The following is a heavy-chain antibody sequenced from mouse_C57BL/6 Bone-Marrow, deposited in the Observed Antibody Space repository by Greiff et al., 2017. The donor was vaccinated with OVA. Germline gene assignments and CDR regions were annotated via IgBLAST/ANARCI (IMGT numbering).Heavy chain of an antibody. J-gene: IGHJ4*01. CDR3: ARTGTSMDY. V-gene: IGHV1-54*01. Sequence: QVQLQQSGAELARPGASVKMSCKASGYTFTSYTMHWVKQRPGQGLEWIGVINPGSGGTNYNEKFKGKATLTADKSSSTAYMQLSSLTSEDSAVYFCARTGTSMDYWGQGTSVTVSS. D-gene: IGHD4-1*01. CDR1: GYTFTSYT. CDR2: INPGSGGT.